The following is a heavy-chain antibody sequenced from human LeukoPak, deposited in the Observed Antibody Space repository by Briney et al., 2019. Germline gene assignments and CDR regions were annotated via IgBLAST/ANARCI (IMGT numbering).Heavy chain of an antibody. J-gene: IGHJ3*02. V-gene: IGHV4-39*07. Sequence: SETLSLTCTVSGGSISSSSYYWGWIRQPPGKGLEWIGSIYYSGSTYYNPSLKSRVTISVDTSKNQFSLKLSSVTAADTAVYYCARVPAYPTMVRGLMNNAFDIWGQGTMVTVSS. D-gene: IGHD3-10*01. CDR1: GGSISSSSYY. CDR3: ARVPAYPTMVRGLMNNAFDI. CDR2: IYYSGST.